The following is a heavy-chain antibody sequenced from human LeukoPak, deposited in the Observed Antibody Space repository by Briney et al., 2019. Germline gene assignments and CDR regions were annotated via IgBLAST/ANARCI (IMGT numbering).Heavy chain of an antibody. CDR1: GYTFTGYY. Sequence: ASVKVSCKASGYTFTGYYMHWVRQAPGQGLEWMGWINPNSGGTNYAQKFQGRVTMTRDTSISTAYMELSRLRSDDTAVYYCAREGGGRTMIVLNWFDPRGQGTLVTVSS. CDR2: INPNSGGT. V-gene: IGHV1-2*02. CDR3: AREGGGRTMIVLNWFDP. J-gene: IGHJ5*02. D-gene: IGHD3-22*01.